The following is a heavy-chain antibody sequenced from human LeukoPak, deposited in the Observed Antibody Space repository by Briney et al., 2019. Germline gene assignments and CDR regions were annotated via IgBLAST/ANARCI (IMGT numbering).Heavy chain of an antibody. V-gene: IGHV4-61*02. CDR3: ARASSGWNRFDY. CDR2: IYTSGST. J-gene: IGHJ4*02. D-gene: IGHD6-19*01. CDR1: GGSISSGSYY. Sequence: SQTLSLTCTVSGGSISSGSYYWSWIRQPAGKGLEWIGRIYTSGSTNYNPSLKSRVTISVDTSKNQFSLKLSSVTAADTAVYYCARASSGWNRFDYWGQGTLVTVPS.